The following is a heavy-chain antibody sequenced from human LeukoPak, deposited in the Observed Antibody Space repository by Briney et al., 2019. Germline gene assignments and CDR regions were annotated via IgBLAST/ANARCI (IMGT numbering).Heavy chain of an antibody. D-gene: IGHD3-10*01. CDR1: GFTFNNYA. CDR3: AKGVFGSGSYREYFEQ. Sequence: PGGSLRLSCTASGFTFNNYAMSWVRQAPGKGLEWVSASSASGDSTYYADSVKGRFTISRDNSKNTLYLQMNSLRVEDTAVYYCAKGVFGSGSYREYFEQWGQGTLVTVSS. V-gene: IGHV3-23*01. J-gene: IGHJ1*01. CDR2: SSASGDST.